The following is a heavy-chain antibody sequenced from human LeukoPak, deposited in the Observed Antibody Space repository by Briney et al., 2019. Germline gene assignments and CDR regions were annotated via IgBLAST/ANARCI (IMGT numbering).Heavy chain of an antibody. Sequence: GGSLRLSCAASGFTFSTYWMNWYRQAPGKELEWVGNINQDASEINYVDSVRGRFTISRDNAKNSLHLQMNSLRAEDTAVYYCATDRDNSDWQKRFDSWGQGTLVTVSS. CDR3: ATDRDNSDWQKRFDS. CDR2: INQDASEI. CDR1: GFTFSTYW. V-gene: IGHV3-7*01. J-gene: IGHJ4*02. D-gene: IGHD2-21*02.